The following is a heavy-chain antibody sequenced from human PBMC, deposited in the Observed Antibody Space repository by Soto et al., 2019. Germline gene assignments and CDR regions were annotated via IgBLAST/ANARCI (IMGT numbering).Heavy chain of an antibody. J-gene: IGHJ6*01. CDR1: GYSFTSYY. CDR2: IHPGDSET. Sequence: VESLTISCKVSGYSFTSYYIAWVRQMPGKGLEWMGIIHPGDSETRYSPSFQGHVIISADKSISSAYLQWSRLEAADTAMYYCARQSITRVQGVSSSGLDVWGQGTTVTVSS. CDR3: ARQSITRVQGVSSSGLDV. V-gene: IGHV5-51*01. D-gene: IGHD3-10*01.